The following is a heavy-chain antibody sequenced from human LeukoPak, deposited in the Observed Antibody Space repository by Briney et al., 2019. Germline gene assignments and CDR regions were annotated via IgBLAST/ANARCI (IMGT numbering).Heavy chain of an antibody. J-gene: IGHJ5*02. D-gene: IGHD1-20*01. CDR1: GFTFDDYA. CDR3: AKDRTINWNDGFYWFDP. Sequence: GRSLRLSCAASGFTFDDYAMHWVRQAPGKGLEWVSGISWNSGSIGYADSVKGRFTISRDNAKNSLYLQMNSLRAEDTALYYCAKDRTINWNDGFYWFDPWGQGTLVTVSS. CDR2: ISWNSGSI. V-gene: IGHV3-9*01.